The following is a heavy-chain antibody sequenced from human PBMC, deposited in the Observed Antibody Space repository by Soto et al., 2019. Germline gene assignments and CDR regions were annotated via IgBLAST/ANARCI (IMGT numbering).Heavy chain of an antibody. Sequence: SVPVSCKTSGGTFRSYAISWVRQAPGQGLDWMGGIIPIFGTANYAQKFQGRVTITADESTSTAYMELSSLRSEDTAVYYCAIELGLELPNDYYYYGMDVWGQGTTVTVSS. J-gene: IGHJ6*02. CDR1: GGTFRSYA. CDR3: AIELGLELPNDYYYYGMDV. D-gene: IGHD1-7*01. CDR2: IIPIFGTA. V-gene: IGHV1-69*13.